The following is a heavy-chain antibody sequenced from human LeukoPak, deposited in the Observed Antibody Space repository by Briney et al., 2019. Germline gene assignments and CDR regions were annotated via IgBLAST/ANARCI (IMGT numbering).Heavy chain of an antibody. CDR1: GGSISSYY. D-gene: IGHD3-22*01. CDR3: ARDGDSSGYYYDAFDI. V-gene: IGHV4-59*01. CDR2: IYYSGST. J-gene: IGHJ3*02. Sequence: PSQTLSLTCTVSGGSISSYYWSWIRQPPGKGLEWIGYIYYSGSTNYNPSLKSRVTISVDTSKNQFSLKLSSVTAADTAVYYCARDGDSSGYYYDAFDIWGQGTMVTVSS.